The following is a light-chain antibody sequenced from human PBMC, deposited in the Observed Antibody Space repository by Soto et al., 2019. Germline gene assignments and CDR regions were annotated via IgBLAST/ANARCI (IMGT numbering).Light chain of an antibody. Sequence: DILMTQSPSTLSASVGDRITITCRASETISSWLAWYQQKSGKAPQLLIYDASTLESGVPSRFSGSGFGTEFSLTISSLQPDDFATYCSQAYESHLRTFGPGTKVEIK. CDR2: DAS. J-gene: IGKJ1*01. V-gene: IGKV1-5*01. CDR1: ETISSW. CDR3: QAYESHLRT.